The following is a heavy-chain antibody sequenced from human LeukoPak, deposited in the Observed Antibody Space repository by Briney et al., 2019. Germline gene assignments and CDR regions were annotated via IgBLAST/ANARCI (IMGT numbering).Heavy chain of an antibody. CDR1: GYTFTSYG. D-gene: IGHD2-21*02. V-gene: IGHV1-18*01. CDR2: ISAYNGNT. Sequence: ASVKVSCKASGYTFTSYGISWVRQAPGQGLEWMGWISAYNGNTNYAQKLQGRVTMTTDTSTSTAYMELRSLRSDDTAVYYCARGREHIVVVTHVFDIWGQGTMVTVSS. J-gene: IGHJ3*02. CDR3: ARGREHIVVVTHVFDI.